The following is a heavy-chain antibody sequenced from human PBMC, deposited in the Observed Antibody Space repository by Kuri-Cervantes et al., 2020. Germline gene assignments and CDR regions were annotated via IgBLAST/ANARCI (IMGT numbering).Heavy chain of an antibody. Sequence: SETLSLTCAVSGYSIGNGQYWGWIRQAPGKGLEWIGSISESGNTYYNPSLKSRLTMSVDTSKNQFSLKVSFVTAADTAIYYCARHSAVAGTEGNFDFWGQGTLVTVSS. J-gene: IGHJ4*02. CDR2: ISESGNT. CDR3: ARHSAVAGTEGNFDF. V-gene: IGHV4-38-2*01. CDR1: GYSIGNGQY. D-gene: IGHD6-19*01.